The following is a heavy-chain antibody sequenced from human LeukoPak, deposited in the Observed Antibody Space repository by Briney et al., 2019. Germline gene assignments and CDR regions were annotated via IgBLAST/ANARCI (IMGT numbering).Heavy chain of an antibody. V-gene: IGHV4-34*01. Sequence: SETLSLTCAVCGGSFSGYYWSWIRQSPGKGLEWIGEINHSGSTNHNPSLKSRVSVSVDKSKNQFSLKLSSVTAADTGVYYCARTNNILYYSDYWGQGTLVTVSS. J-gene: IGHJ4*02. D-gene: IGHD3-9*01. CDR1: GGSFSGYY. CDR3: ARTNNILYYSDY. CDR2: INHSGST.